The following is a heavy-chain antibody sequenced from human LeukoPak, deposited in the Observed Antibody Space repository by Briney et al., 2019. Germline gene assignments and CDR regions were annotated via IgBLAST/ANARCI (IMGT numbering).Heavy chain of an antibody. CDR2: IYYSGST. CDR3: ARDRNYDSAYGMDV. Sequence: SETLSLTRTVSGGSISSYYWSWIRQPPGKGLEWIGYIYYSGSTNSNPSLKSRVTISVDTSKNQFSLKLSSVTAADTAVYYCARDRNYDSAYGMDVWGQGTTVTVSS. J-gene: IGHJ6*02. V-gene: IGHV4-59*01. CDR1: GGSISSYY. D-gene: IGHD3-22*01.